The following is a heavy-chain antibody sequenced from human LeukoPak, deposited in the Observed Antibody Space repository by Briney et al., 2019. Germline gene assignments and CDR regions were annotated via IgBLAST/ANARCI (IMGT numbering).Heavy chain of an antibody. V-gene: IGHV1-2*06. Sequence: ASVKVSCKASGYTFTSYYIHWVRQAPGQGLEWMGRINPNSGGTNYAQIFQGRVTMTRDTSISTASMELSSLRSDDTAVYYCARDMSATRYYYYYGMDVWGQGTTVTVSS. J-gene: IGHJ6*02. CDR1: GYTFTSYY. D-gene: IGHD2-15*01. CDR2: INPNSGGT. CDR3: ARDMSATRYYYYYGMDV.